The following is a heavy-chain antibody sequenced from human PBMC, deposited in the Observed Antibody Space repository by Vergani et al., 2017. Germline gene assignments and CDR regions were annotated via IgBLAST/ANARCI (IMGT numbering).Heavy chain of an antibody. D-gene: IGHD2-15*01. CDR2: IYSGGST. J-gene: IGHJ6*02. CDR3: ARDSRYCSGGSCYDRKGYDGMDV. CDR1: GFTVSSNY. V-gene: IGHV3-66*02. Sequence: EVQLVESGGGLVQPGGSLRLSCAASGFTVSSNYMSWVRQAPGKGLEWVSVIYSGGSTYYADSVKGRFTISRDNSKNTLYLQMNSLRAEDTAVYYCARDSRYCSGGSCYDRKGYDGMDVWGQGTTVTVSS.